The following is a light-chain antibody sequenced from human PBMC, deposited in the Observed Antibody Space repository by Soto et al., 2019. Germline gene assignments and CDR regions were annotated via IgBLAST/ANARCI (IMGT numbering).Light chain of an antibody. CDR2: SAS. CDR1: QGITSY. J-gene: IGKJ1*01. V-gene: IGKV1-9*01. CDR3: QQYNNYPWT. Sequence: QLTQSPSSLSASVGDRFTIACRSSQGITSYLAWYQQRPGKAPGLLIYSASTLQSGVPSRFSGSGSGTEFTLTISSLQPDDVATYYCQQYNNYPWTFGQGTKVDIK.